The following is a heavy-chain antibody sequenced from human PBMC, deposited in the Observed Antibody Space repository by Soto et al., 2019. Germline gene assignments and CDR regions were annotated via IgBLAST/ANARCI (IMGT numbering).Heavy chain of an antibody. J-gene: IGHJ3*02. Sequence: GESLKISCKGSGYSFTSYWIGWVRQMPGKGLEWMGIIYPGDSDTRYSPSFQGQVTISADKSISTAYLQWSSLKASDTAMYYCATQVVPAAPEGGNDAFDIWGQGTMVTVSS. CDR1: GYSFTSYW. CDR3: ATQVVPAAPEGGNDAFDI. CDR2: IYPGDSDT. D-gene: IGHD2-2*01. V-gene: IGHV5-51*01.